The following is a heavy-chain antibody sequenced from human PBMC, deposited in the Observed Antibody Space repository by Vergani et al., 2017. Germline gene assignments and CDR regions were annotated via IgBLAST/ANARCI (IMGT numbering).Heavy chain of an antibody. V-gene: IGHV4-59*01. CDR3: ARRPYSAYYDSSGYYY. Sequence: QVQLQESGPGLVKPSETLSLTCTVSGGSISSYYWSWIRQPPGKGLEWIGYIYYSGSTNYNPSLKSRVTISVDTSKNQFSLKLSSVTAADTAVYYCARRPYSAYYDSSGYYYWGQGTLVTVSS. D-gene: IGHD3-22*01. CDR2: IYYSGST. CDR1: GGSISSYY. J-gene: IGHJ4*02.